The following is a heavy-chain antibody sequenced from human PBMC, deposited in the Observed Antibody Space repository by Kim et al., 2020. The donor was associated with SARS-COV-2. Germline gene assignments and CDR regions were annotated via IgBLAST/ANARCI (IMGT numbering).Heavy chain of an antibody. V-gene: IGHV3-21*01. Sequence: SSYIYYADSVKGRFTISRDNAKNSLYLQMNSLRAEDTAVYYCTYGDSRSDWGQGTLVTVSS. CDR3: TYGDSRSD. J-gene: IGHJ4*02. CDR2: SSYI. D-gene: IGHD4-17*01.